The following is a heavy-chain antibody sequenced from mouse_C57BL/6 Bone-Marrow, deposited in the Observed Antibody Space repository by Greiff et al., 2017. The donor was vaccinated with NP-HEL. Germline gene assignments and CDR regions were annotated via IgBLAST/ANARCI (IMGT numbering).Heavy chain of an antibody. J-gene: IGHJ1*03. V-gene: IGHV5-6*01. CDR3: ARLVTGPYWYFDV. D-gene: IGHD4-1*01. Sequence: EVQGVESGGDLVKPGGSLKLSCAASGFTFSSYGMSWVRQTPDKRLEWVATISSGGSYTYYPDSVKGRFTISRDNAKNTLYLQMSSLKSEDTAMYYCARLVTGPYWYFDVWGTGTTVTVSS. CDR1: GFTFSSYG. CDR2: ISSGGSYT.